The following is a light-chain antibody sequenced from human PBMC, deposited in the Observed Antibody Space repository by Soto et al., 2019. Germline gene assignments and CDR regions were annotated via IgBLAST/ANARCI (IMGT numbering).Light chain of an antibody. CDR1: RSDIGGYNY. CDR3: ISYAASSNLGV. Sequence: SSPAQPPAPSGASWQAGTLSCTGTRSDIGGYNYVSWYQQHPGKAPKLMIYEVSKRPSGVPDRFSGSKSGNTASLTVSGLQAEDEADYYCISYAASSNLGVFGTGTRSPS. V-gene: IGLV2-8*01. J-gene: IGLJ1*01. CDR2: EVS.